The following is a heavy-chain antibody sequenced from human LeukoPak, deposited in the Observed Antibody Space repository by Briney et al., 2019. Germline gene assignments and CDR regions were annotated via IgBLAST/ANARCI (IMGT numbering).Heavy chain of an antibody. CDR1: GASVSGSPYY. V-gene: IGHV4-39*07. CDR3: AGTPAPEPSPITYYYYYYYMDV. J-gene: IGHJ6*03. D-gene: IGHD5-24*01. CDR2: INHSGST. Sequence: SETLSLTCTVSGASVSGSPYYWGWIRQPPGKGLEWIGEINHSGSTNYNPSLKSRVTISVDTSKNQFSLKLSSVTAADTAVYYCAGTPAPEPSPITYYYYYYYMDVWGKGTTVTISS.